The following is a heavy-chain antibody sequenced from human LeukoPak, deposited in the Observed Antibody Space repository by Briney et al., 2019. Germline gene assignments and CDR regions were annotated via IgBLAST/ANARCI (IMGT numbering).Heavy chain of an antibody. CDR2: ISGSGGST. CDR3: AKDKKQQLVLDY. V-gene: IGHV3-23*01. J-gene: IGHJ4*02. CDR1: GFTFSSYA. D-gene: IGHD6-13*01. Sequence: GGSLRLSCAASGFTFSSYAMSWVRQAPGKGLEWVSAISGSGGSTYYADSVKGRFAISRDNSKNTLYLQMNSLRAEDTAVYYCAKDKKQQLVLDYWGQGTLVTVSS.